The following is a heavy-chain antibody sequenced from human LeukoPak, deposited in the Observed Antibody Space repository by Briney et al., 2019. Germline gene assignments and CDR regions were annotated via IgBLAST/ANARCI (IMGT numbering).Heavy chain of an antibody. D-gene: IGHD2-15*01. Sequence: GGSLRLSCAASGNYWMHWVRQAPGKGLVWVSHINSDGSWTSYADSVQGRFTTSRDDSKSTLCLQMNSLRAEDTAVYYCAKQLGYCSDGSCYFPYWGQGTLVTVSS. CDR3: AKQLGYCSDGSCYFPY. CDR2: INSDGSWT. V-gene: IGHV3-74*01. CDR1: GNYW. J-gene: IGHJ4*02.